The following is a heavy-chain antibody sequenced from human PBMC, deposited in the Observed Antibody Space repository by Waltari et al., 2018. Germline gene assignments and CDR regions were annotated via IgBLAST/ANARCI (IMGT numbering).Heavy chain of an antibody. CDR1: GFTFDDYA. D-gene: IGHD6-6*01. V-gene: IGHV3-9*01. J-gene: IGHJ4*02. Sequence: EVQLVESGGGLVQPGRSLRLSCAASGFTFDDYALHWVRPAPGKGLEWVSGISWNSGSIGYADSVKGRFTISRDNAKNSLYLQMNSLRAEDTALYYCAKDIIHRGSSSLKPDYWGQGTLVTVSS. CDR2: ISWNSGSI. CDR3: AKDIIHRGSSSLKPDY.